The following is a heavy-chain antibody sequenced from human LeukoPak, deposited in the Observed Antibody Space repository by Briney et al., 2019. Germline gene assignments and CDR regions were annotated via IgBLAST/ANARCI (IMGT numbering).Heavy chain of an antibody. CDR2: IYYSGST. V-gene: IGHV4-59*01. CDR3: ARTSTVTTGYYYYYMDV. D-gene: IGHD4-11*01. Sequence: SETLSLTCTVSGGSISSYYWSWIRQPPGKGLEWIGYIYYSGSTNYNPSLKSRVTISVDTSKNQFSLKLSSVTAADTAVYYCARTSTVTTGYYYYYMDVWGKGTTVTVSS. CDR1: GGSISSYY. J-gene: IGHJ6*03.